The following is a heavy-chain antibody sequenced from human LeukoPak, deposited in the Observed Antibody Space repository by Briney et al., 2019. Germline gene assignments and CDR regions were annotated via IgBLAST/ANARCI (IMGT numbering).Heavy chain of an antibody. D-gene: IGHD2-2*01. CDR1: GFTFSSYG. V-gene: IGHV3-21*04. CDR3: ARELWLDWSSTSCYVRWFDS. J-gene: IGHJ5*01. CDR2: ISSSSTYI. Sequence: GGSLRLSCAASGFTFSSYGMNWVRQAPGKGLEWVSSISSSSTYIYYADSVKGRFTISRDNAKNSLYLQMNSLRAEDTAVYYCARELWLDWSSTSCYVRWFDSLGQGTLVTVSS.